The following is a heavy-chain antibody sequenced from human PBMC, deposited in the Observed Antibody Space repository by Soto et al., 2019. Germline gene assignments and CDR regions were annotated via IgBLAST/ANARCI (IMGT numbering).Heavy chain of an antibody. Sequence: SETLSLTCAVYVGSFSGYYLSWIRQPPGKGLQWIGEINHSGSTNYNPSLKSRVTISVDTSKNQFSLKLSSVTAADTAVYSCARGVGENGHKIVSRLDYCGQGTLVTVSS. V-gene: IGHV4-34*01. D-gene: IGHD3-16*01. CDR3: ARGVGENGHKIVSRLDY. J-gene: IGHJ4*02. CDR1: VGSFSGYY. CDR2: INHSGST.